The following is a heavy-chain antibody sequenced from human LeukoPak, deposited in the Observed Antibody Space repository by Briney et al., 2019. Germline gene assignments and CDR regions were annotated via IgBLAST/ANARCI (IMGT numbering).Heavy chain of an antibody. CDR3: ARGQWFGELLQ. D-gene: IGHD3-10*01. Sequence: SETLSLTCAVYGGSFSGYYWSWIRQRPGKGLEWIGEINHSGSTNYNPSLKSRVTISVDTSKNQFSLKLSSVTAADTAVYYCARGQWFGELLQWGQGTLVTVSS. J-gene: IGHJ4*02. CDR2: INHSGST. CDR1: GGSFSGYY. V-gene: IGHV4-34*01.